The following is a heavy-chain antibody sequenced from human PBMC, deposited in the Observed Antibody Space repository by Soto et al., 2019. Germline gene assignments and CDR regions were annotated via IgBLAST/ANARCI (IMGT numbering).Heavy chain of an antibody. CDR3: ARDRLLVPAAPLPYYYYYGMDV. J-gene: IGHJ6*02. D-gene: IGHD2-2*01. CDR2: IYYSGST. V-gene: IGHV4-31*03. CDR1: GGSISSGGYY. Sequence: SETLSLTCTVSGGSISSGGYYWSWIRQHPGKGLEWIGYIYYSGSTYYNPSLKSRVTISVDTSKNQFSLMLSSVTAADTAVYYCARDRLLVPAAPLPYYYYYGMDVWGQGTTVTVS.